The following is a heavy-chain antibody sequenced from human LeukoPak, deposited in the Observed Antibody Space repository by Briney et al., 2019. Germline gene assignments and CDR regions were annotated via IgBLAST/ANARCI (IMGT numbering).Heavy chain of an antibody. CDR1: GFTFDDYG. CDR3: ARSGERMVVTAIPNWFDP. V-gene: IGHV3-20*04. Sequence: TGGSLRLSCAASGFTFDDYGMSWVRQAPGKGLEWVSGINWNGGSTGYADSVKGRFTISRDNAKNSLYLQMNSLRAEDTALYYCARSGERMVVTAIPNWFDPWGQGTLVTVSS. J-gene: IGHJ5*02. CDR2: INWNGGST. D-gene: IGHD2-21*02.